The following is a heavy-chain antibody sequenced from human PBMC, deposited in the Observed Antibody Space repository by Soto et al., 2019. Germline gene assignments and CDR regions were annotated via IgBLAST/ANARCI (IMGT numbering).Heavy chain of an antibody. J-gene: IGHJ6*02. V-gene: IGHV3-30*18. D-gene: IGHD6-13*01. Sequence: QVQLVESGGGVVQPGRSLRLSCAASGFTFSSCGMHWVRQAPGKGLEWVAVISYDGSNKYYADSVKGRFTISRDNSKNTLYLQMNSLRAEDTAVYYCAKDGDSSWDYYYYGMDVWGQGTTVTVSS. CDR1: GFTFSSCG. CDR2: ISYDGSNK. CDR3: AKDGDSSWDYYYYGMDV.